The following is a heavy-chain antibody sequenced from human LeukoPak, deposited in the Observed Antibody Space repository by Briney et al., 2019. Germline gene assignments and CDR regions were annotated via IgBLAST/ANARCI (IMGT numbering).Heavy chain of an antibody. CDR2: INHSGST. Sequence: SETLSLTCAVYGGSFSGYYWSWIRQPPGKGLEWIGEINHSGSTNYNPSPKSRVTISVDTSKNQFSLKLSSVTAADTAVYYCARAKLGYSYGNAFDIWGQGTMVTVSS. D-gene: IGHD5-18*01. CDR3: ARAKLGYSYGNAFDI. V-gene: IGHV4-34*01. J-gene: IGHJ3*02. CDR1: GGSFSGYY.